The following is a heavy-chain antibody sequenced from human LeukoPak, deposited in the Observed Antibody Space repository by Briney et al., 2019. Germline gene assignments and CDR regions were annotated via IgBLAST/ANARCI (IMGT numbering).Heavy chain of an antibody. CDR2: XYPGDSDT. J-gene: IGHJ3*02. D-gene: IGHD3-22*01. Sequence: GESLKISCKGSGYSFTSYWIGWVRQMPGKGLEWMGIXYPGDSDTRYSPSFQGQVTISADKSISTAYLQWSSLKASDTAMYYCARRTTGYDSSHDAFDIWGQGTMVTVSS. CDR1: GYSFTSYW. CDR3: ARRTTGYDSSHDAFDI. V-gene: IGHV5-51*01.